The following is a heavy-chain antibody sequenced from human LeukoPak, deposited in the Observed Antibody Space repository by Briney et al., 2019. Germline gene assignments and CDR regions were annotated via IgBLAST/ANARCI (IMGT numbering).Heavy chain of an antibody. V-gene: IGHV2-5*02. Sequence: SGPTLVKPTQTLTLTCTFSGFSLNSGGVGVGWIRQPPGKALEWLALIFWDDDKRYSPSLKKRLTITKDTSKNQVVLTMTNMDPVDTATYYCAHSMMVVLNAAMAFDFWGQGTLVTVSS. CDR3: AHSMMVVLNAAMAFDF. CDR2: IFWDDDK. D-gene: IGHD3-22*01. J-gene: IGHJ4*02. CDR1: GFSLNSGGVG.